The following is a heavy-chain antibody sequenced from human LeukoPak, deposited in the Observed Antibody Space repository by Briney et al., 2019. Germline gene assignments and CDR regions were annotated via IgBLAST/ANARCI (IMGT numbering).Heavy chain of an antibody. V-gene: IGHV3-23*01. CDR1: GFTFSSYA. J-gene: IGHJ4*02. Sequence: GGSLRLSCAASGFTFSSYAMHWVRQAPGKGLEWVSTISGNGDSTFYADSVKGRFSISRDNSKNTLYLQMNTLRAEDTAIYYCARDPGYAIYYFDYWGQGTLVTVSS. D-gene: IGHD3-9*01. CDR3: ARDPGYAIYYFDY. CDR2: ISGNGDST.